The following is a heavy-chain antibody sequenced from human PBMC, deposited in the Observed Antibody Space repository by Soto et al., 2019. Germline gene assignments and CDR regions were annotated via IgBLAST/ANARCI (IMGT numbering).Heavy chain of an antibody. J-gene: IGHJ4*02. D-gene: IGHD3-22*01. V-gene: IGHV1-3*05. CDR3: ARGSGYYYWDDY. Sequence: QVQLVQSGAEEKKPGASVKVSCKASGYTFTSYAMHWVRQAPGQRLEWMGWINAGNGNTKYSQKFQGRVTITRETAARTAYMALSSLRSDATAVYYCARGSGYYYWDDYWGQGTLVTVSS. CDR2: INAGNGNT. CDR1: GYTFTSYA.